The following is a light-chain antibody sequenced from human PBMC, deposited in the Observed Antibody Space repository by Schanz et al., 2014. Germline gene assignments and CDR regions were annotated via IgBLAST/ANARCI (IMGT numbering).Light chain of an antibody. CDR1: SSNIGSNT. V-gene: IGLV1-44*01. Sequence: QSVLTQPPSASGTSGQRVSISCSGSSSNIGSNTVSWYQQLPGRAPKLLIYSNNNRPSGVPDRFSGSKSGTSASLAISGLQSEDEAAFYCAAWDDSLNGGVFGGGTQLTVL. J-gene: IGLJ3*02. CDR2: SNN. CDR3: AAWDDSLNGGV.